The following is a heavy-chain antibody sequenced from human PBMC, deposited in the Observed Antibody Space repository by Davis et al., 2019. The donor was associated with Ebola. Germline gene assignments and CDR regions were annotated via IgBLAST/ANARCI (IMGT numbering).Heavy chain of an antibody. CDR3: ASLRRTITGMDDAFDM. J-gene: IGHJ3*02. D-gene: IGHD2-8*02. CDR2: IYPGDSDT. V-gene: IGHV5-51*01. CDR1: GYSFTSYW. Sequence: PGGSLRLSCKGSGYSFTSYWIGWVRQMPGKGLEWMGIIYPGDSDTRYSPSFQGQVTISADKSIKTAFLQWGSLKASDTALYYCASLRRTITGMDDAFDMWGQGTMVTVSS.